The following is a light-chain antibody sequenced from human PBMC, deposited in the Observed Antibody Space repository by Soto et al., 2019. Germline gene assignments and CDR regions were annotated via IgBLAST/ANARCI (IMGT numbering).Light chain of an antibody. CDR2: EIS. J-gene: IGLJ2*01. CDR1: SNDVGCHNY. V-gene: IGLV2-8*01. CDR3: SSYAGGNNLV. Sequence: QSALTQPPSASGSPGQSVTISCTGTSNDVGCHNYVSWYQQRPGKAPTLLIYEISKRPSGVPDRFSGSKSGSTASLTVSGIKAADEAQYYCSSYAGGNNLVFGGGTKLTVL.